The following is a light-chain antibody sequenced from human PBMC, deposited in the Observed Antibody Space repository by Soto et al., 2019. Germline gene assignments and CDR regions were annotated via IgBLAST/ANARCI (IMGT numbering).Light chain of an antibody. V-gene: IGKV3-20*01. CDR2: GAS. J-gene: IGKJ1*01. Sequence: EIVLTQSPGTLSLSPEERETLSSSACLIVSSGYLAWYQQKPGQAPRLLIYGASSRATGIPDRFSGTGSGTDFTLTISRLEPEDFAVYYCQQYGSSPTFGQGTKVDIK. CDR3: QQYGSSPT. CDR1: LIVSSGY.